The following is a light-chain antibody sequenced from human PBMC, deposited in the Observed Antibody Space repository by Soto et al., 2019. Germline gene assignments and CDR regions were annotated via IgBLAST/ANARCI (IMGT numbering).Light chain of an antibody. CDR1: SSDVGGYDY. CDR2: EVF. Sequence: QSALTQPASVSGSPGQSITISCTGTSSDVGGYDYVSWYQQHPGKVPKLMIYEVFRRPSGISDRFSGSKSGNTASLTISGRQAEDEADYYCCSYTTPSTFVFGGGTKLTVL. CDR3: CSYTTPSTFV. V-gene: IGLV2-14*03. J-gene: IGLJ3*02.